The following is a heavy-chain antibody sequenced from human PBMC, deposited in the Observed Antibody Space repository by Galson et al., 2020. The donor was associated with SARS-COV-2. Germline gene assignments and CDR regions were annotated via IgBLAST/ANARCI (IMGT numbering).Heavy chain of an antibody. CDR1: GCSISSGSYY. Sequence: SETLSLTCTVSGCSISSGSYYWSWIRQPAGKELEWIGRIHSTGSTNYNPSLKSRVTISVDPSKNQFSLRLSSVTAADTAVYYCARSYDSSGNALDIWGQGTMVTVSS. D-gene: IGHD3-22*01. CDR3: ARSYDSSGNALDI. CDR2: IHSTGST. J-gene: IGHJ3*02. V-gene: IGHV4-61*02.